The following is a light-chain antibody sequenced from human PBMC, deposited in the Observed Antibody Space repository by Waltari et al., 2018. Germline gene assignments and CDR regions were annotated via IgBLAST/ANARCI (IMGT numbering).Light chain of an antibody. CDR1: QSIKTY. V-gene: IGKV1-39*01. J-gene: IGKJ1*01. Sequence: DIQLTQSPSSLSASVGDRVTITCRASQSIKTYLNWYQQEPGKAPKLLIYAASSLQSGVPSRFSGSGSGTDFTLTISSLQPEDFATYYCQQSYLTPPWTFVQGTKVEIK. CDR3: QQSYLTPPWT. CDR2: AAS.